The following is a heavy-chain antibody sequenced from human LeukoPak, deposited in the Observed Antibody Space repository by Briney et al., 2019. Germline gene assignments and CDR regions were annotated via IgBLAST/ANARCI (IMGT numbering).Heavy chain of an antibody. V-gene: IGHV3-48*01. Sequence: PSETLSLTCIVPGGSISNYYWNWVRQAPGKGLEWVSYISSSSSTIYYADSVKGRFTISRDNAKNSLYLQMNSLRAEDTAVYYCARDLRWFGEFIDYWGQGTLVTVSS. CDR2: ISSSSSTI. CDR1: GGSISNYY. CDR3: ARDLRWFGEFIDY. D-gene: IGHD3-10*01. J-gene: IGHJ4*02.